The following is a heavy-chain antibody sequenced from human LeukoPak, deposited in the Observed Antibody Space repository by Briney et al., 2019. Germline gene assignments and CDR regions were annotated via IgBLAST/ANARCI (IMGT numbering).Heavy chain of an antibody. D-gene: IGHD2-2*01. Sequence: SETLSLTCAVYGGSFSGYYWSWIRQPPGKGLEWIGEINHSGSTNYNPSLKSRVTISVDTSKNQFSLKLSSVTAADTAVYYCARGQQDIVVVPAAGADAEYGMDVWGQGTTVTVSS. CDR2: INHSGST. CDR3: ARGQQDIVVVPAAGADAEYGMDV. J-gene: IGHJ6*02. V-gene: IGHV4-34*01. CDR1: GGSFSGYY.